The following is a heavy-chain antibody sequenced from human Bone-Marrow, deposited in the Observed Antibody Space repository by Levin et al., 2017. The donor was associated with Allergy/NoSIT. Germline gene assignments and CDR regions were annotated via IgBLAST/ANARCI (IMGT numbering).Heavy chain of an antibody. Sequence: GGSLRLSCAASGFAFDYYAMMWVRQAPGKGLEWIALISRTANYIYYGDSLKGRFTISRDNAKDSLFLQMNSLRAEATAVYYCVRGSYDASGFRALTGDYWGQGTLVTVYS. CDR1: GFAFDYYA. CDR2: ISRTANYI. V-gene: IGHV3-21*01. D-gene: IGHD3-22*01. CDR3: VRGSYDASGFRALTGDY. J-gene: IGHJ4*02.